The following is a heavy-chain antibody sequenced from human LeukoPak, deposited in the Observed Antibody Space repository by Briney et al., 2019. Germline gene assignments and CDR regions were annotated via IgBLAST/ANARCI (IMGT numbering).Heavy chain of an antibody. CDR1: GGSISSGDYY. D-gene: IGHD2-2*02. J-gene: IGHJ5*02. V-gene: IGHV4-30-4*01. CDR2: IYYSEST. CDR3: AREEYCSSTSCYIA. Sequence: PSETLSLTCTVSGGSISSGDYYWSWVRQPPGTGLEWIGYIYYSESTYYNPSLKSRVTISVDTSKNQFSLKLSSVTAADTAVYYCAREEYCSSTSCYIAWGQGTLVTVSS.